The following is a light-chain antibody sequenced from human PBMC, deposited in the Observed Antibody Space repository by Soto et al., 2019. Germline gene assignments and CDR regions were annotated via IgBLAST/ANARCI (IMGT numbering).Light chain of an antibody. CDR3: QQYGSSPGT. CDR1: QSLSNR. V-gene: IGKV3-20*01. J-gene: IGKJ1*01. Sequence: ETVMTQSPATLSVSPGGRATRACRATQSLSNRLAWYQQRPGQAPRLLLYGASSRATGIPARFSGSGSGTDFTLTIGRLEPEDFAVYYCQQYGSSPGTFGQGTKVDIK. CDR2: GAS.